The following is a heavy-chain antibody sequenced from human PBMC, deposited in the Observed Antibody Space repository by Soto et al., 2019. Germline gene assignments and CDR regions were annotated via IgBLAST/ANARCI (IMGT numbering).Heavy chain of an antibody. J-gene: IGHJ4*02. CDR3: AKEHHYSSSWSEFDY. D-gene: IGHD6-13*01. Sequence: EVQLLESGGGLVQPGGSLRLSCAASGFTFSSYAMSWVRQAPGKGLEWVSAISGSGVSTYYADSVKGRFTISRDNSKNTQYLQMNSLRAEDTAVYYCAKEHHYSSSWSEFDYWGPGNPGHRLL. CDR2: ISGSGVST. V-gene: IGHV3-23*01. CDR1: GFTFSSYA.